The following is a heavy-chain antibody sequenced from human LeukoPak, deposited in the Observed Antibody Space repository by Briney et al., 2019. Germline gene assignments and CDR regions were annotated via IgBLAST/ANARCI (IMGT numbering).Heavy chain of an antibody. J-gene: IGHJ6*02. V-gene: IGHV3-21*01. Sequence: KSGGSLRLSCAASGFTLSNYSMNWVCQAPGKGLEWVSSISSSSSYIYYADSLKGRFTISRDNAKNSLYLQMNSLRAEDTAMYYCARDSTSSPYYFYCAMDVWGQGTTVTVSS. D-gene: IGHD6-6*01. CDR2: ISSSSSYI. CDR3: ARDSTSSPYYFYCAMDV. CDR1: GFTLSNYS.